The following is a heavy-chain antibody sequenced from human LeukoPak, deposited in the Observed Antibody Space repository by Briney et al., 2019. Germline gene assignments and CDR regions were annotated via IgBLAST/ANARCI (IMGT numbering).Heavy chain of an antibody. D-gene: IGHD6-13*01. Sequence: GGSLRLSFAASGLTFSSYDISWVRQAPGKGLEWVSAISGSGGSTYYADSVKGRFTNSRDNSKNTLYLQMNSLRAEDTAVYYCAKGSSSWPPTRYMEVGGKGTTVTVSS. CDR3: AKGSSSWPPTRYMEV. J-gene: IGHJ6*03. CDR2: ISGSGGST. V-gene: IGHV3-23*01. CDR1: GLTFSSYD.